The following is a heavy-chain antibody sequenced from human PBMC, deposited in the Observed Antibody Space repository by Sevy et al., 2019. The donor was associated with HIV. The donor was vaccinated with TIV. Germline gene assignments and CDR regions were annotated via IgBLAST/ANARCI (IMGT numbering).Heavy chain of an antibody. CDR1: GFIFSNFG. Sequence: GESLKISCEASGFIFSNFGINWVRQAPGKGLEWVVIIWHDGTKKHYLGSVKGRFTISRDNSKNTVYLQMNSLRVEDSGTYYCVRVTPDEDGTTLDSWGLGTLVTVSS. J-gene: IGHJ4*02. CDR2: IWHDGTKK. V-gene: IGHV3-33*01. D-gene: IGHD4-4*01. CDR3: VRVTPDEDGTTLDS.